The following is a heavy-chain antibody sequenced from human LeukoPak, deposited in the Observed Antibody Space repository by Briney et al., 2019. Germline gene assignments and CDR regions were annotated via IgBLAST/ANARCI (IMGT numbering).Heavy chain of an antibody. J-gene: IGHJ4*02. CDR3: ITRVTGTGDY. V-gene: IGHV3-15*01. CDR2: IXXXXXXXXX. Sequence: GGXLRLSCAASGFTFSNAWMXXVRQAPXXXXXXVGRIXXXXXXXXXXXPXXXXXXXXISRDDSKNTLYLQMNSLSTEDTAVYYCITRVTGTGDYWGQGTLVTVSS. CDR1: GFTFSNAW. D-gene: IGHD6-19*01.